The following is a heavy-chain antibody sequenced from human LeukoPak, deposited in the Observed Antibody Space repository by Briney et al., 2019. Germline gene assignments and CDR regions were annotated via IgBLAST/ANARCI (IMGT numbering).Heavy chain of an antibody. V-gene: IGHV3-23*01. CDR1: GFTFSSYA. Sequence: GGSLRLSCAASGFTFSSYAITWVRQAPGKGLEWVSSIRSTGDSTFYADSVKGRFTISRDNSKNTLYLQMNSLRAEDTAVYYCAKDPQYWGQGTLVTVSS. CDR3: AKDPQY. J-gene: IGHJ4*02. CDR2: IRSTGDST.